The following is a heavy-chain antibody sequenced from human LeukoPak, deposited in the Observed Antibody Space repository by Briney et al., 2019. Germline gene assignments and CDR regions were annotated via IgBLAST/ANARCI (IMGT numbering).Heavy chain of an antibody. J-gene: IGHJ4*02. D-gene: IGHD1-26*01. Sequence: RGPSGPSAGFTFSRYSTKWVVQAPRKRLEWVSFISSSSSTIYYADSVKGRFTISRDNAKNSLYLQMNSLRAEDTAVYYCARDRGGSYSAIDYWGQGTLVTVSS. V-gene: IGHV3-48*04. CDR1: GFTFSRYS. CDR2: ISSSSSTI. CDR3: ARDRGGSYSAIDY.